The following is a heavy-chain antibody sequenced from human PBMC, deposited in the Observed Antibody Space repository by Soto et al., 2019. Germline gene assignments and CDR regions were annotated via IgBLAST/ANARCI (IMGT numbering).Heavy chain of an antibody. CDR1: GGSLTGYC. J-gene: IGHJ6*02. V-gene: IGHV4-34*01. D-gene: IGHD1-7*01. Sequence: SETRSLTCAVYGGSLTGYCWNLFCHPQLKCREWVGEINHCGSSNYNPSLKSRVTISVDTSKNQFSLKLSSVTAADTAVYYCARGFKELQLKYYFYFYLMDVWGQGTTVTVSS. CDR3: ARGFKELQLKYYFYFYLMDV. CDR2: INHCGSS.